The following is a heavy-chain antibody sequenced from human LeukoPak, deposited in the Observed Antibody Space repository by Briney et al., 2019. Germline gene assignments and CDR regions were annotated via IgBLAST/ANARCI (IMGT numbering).Heavy chain of an antibody. CDR1: GGSISSYY. V-gene: IGHV4-59*01. J-gene: IGHJ3*02. CDR3: ASGEMDCGGDCPYAFDI. Sequence: SETLSLTCTVSGGSISSYYWSWIRQPPGKGLEWIGYIYYSGSTNYNPSPKSRVNISVATSKNQFSLKLSSVTAADTAVYYCASGEMDCGGDCPYAFDIWGQGTMVTVSS. D-gene: IGHD2-21*02. CDR2: IYYSGST.